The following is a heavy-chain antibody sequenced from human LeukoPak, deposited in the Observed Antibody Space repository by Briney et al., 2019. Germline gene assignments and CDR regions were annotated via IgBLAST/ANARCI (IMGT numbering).Heavy chain of an antibody. CDR2: INHSGST. CDR1: GGSSSGYC. V-gene: IGHV4-34*01. Sequence: SETLSLTCAVYGGSSSGYCWSWIRQPPGKGLEWIGEINHSGSTNYNPSLKSRVTVSVDTSKNQFSLKVSSVTAADTAVYYCARGGGYNWFDPWGQGTLVTVSS. J-gene: IGHJ5*02. CDR3: ARGGGYNWFDP.